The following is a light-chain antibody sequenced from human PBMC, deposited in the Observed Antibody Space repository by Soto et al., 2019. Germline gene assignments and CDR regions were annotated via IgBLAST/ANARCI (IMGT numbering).Light chain of an antibody. V-gene: IGLV1-44*01. CDR3: AAWDDSLHGYV. Sequence: QSVLTQPPSASGTPGQRVTISCSGGSSNIGTNAVNWYQQLPGTAPKLLIYNNNQRPSGVPDRFSGSKSGTSASLAISGLQSEDEADYYCAAWDDSLHGYVFGTGTKRTVL. CDR1: SSNIGTNA. J-gene: IGLJ1*01. CDR2: NNN.